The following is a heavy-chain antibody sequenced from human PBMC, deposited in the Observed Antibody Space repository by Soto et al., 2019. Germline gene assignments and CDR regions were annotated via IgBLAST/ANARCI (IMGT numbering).Heavy chain of an antibody. J-gene: IGHJ6*02. CDR2: ISAYNGNT. CDR1: GYTFTSYG. V-gene: IGHV1-18*01. Sequence: ASVKVSCKASGYTFTSYGISWVRQAPGQGLEWMGWISAYNGNTNYAQKLQGRVTMTTDTSTSTAYMELRSLRSDDTAVYYCAGDVAAPPRNYYYYGMDVWGQGTTVTVSS. CDR3: AGDVAAPPRNYYYYGMDV. D-gene: IGHD6-25*01.